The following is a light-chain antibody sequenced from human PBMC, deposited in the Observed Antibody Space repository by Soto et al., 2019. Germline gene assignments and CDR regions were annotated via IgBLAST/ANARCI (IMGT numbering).Light chain of an antibody. J-gene: IGLJ3*02. CDR3: QSYDSSLSRV. V-gene: IGLV1-40*01. Sequence: QSVLTQPPSVSGAPGQRVTISCTGSSSNIGAGYDVHWYQQFPGAAPKLLIYVNSNRPSGVPDRFSGFKSGTSASLAITGLQAEDEADYYCQSYDSSLSRVFGGGTKLTVL. CDR2: VNS. CDR1: SSNIGAGYD.